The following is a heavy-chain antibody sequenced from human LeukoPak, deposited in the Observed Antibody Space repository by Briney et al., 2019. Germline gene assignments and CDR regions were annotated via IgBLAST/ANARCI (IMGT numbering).Heavy chain of an antibody. CDR3: VYDLDY. V-gene: IGHV3-15*01. Sequence: GGSLRLSCAASGFTLTNAWMRWVRQAQGKGVEGVGRIKTKSYGGTTDYAAPVKGRFTISRDDSKNTLYLQMNSLKTEDTAIYYCVYDLDYWGQGTLLTVSS. CDR1: GFTLTNAW. CDR2: IKTKSYGGTT. D-gene: IGHD5/OR15-5a*01. J-gene: IGHJ4*02.